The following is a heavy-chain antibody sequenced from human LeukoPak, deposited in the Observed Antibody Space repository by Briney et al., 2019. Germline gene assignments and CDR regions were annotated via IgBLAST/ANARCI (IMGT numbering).Heavy chain of an antibody. D-gene: IGHD3-10*01. CDR2: ISPSGGDT. CDR1: GFTFSSYA. CDR3: AKFYGSGSSDAFDI. Sequence: GGSLRLSCAASGFTFSSYAMSWVRQAPGKGLEWVSAISPSGGDTYYPDSVKGRFTISRDNSKNTLYLQMNSLRAEDTAVYHCAKFYGSGSSDAFDIWGQGTMVTVSS. J-gene: IGHJ3*02. V-gene: IGHV3-23*01.